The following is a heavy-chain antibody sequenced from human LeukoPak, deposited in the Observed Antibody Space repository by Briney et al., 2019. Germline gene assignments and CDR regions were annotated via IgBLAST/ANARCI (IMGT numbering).Heavy chain of an antibody. Sequence: SETLSLSCTVSGDSISSYYGSWIRQPAGKGQEWIGRIYTSGSTNYNPSLKSRVTMSVDTSKNQFSLKLSSVTAADTAVYYCAREGLTWFGELFFDYWGQGTLVTVSS. V-gene: IGHV4-4*07. J-gene: IGHJ4*02. D-gene: IGHD3-10*01. CDR1: GDSISSYY. CDR2: IYTSGST. CDR3: AREGLTWFGELFFDY.